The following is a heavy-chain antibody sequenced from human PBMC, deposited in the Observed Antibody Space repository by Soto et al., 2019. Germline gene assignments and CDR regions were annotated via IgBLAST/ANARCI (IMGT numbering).Heavy chain of an antibody. CDR3: ARDPISSGWAMDV. Sequence: SETLSLTCAVYGGSFSGYYWSWIRQPPGKGLEWIGEINHSGSTNYNPSLKSRVTISVDTSKNQFSLKLSSVTAADTAVYYCARDPISSGWAMDVWGQGTTVTVS. CDR1: GGSFSGYY. D-gene: IGHD6-19*01. CDR2: INHSGST. V-gene: IGHV4-34*01. J-gene: IGHJ6*02.